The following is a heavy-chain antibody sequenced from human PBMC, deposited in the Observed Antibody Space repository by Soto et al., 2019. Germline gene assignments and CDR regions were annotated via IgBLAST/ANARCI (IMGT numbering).Heavy chain of an antibody. V-gene: IGHV1-18*01. CDR2: ISAYNDNT. CDR3: AREGYYYGSGSYSPPRYYGMDV. J-gene: IGHJ6*02. CDR1: GYTFTNYG. D-gene: IGHD3-10*01. Sequence: QIQLVQSGAEVKKAGASVKVSCKASGYTFTNYGISWVRQALGQGLEWMGWISAYNDNTNYAQKFQGRVTLTTDTSTRTAYMELSSLTSDDTAVYYCAREGYYYGSGSYSPPRYYGMDVWGQGTTVTVFS.